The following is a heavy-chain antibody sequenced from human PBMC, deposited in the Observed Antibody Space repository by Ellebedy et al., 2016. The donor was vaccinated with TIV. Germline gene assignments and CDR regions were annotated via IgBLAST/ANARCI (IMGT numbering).Heavy chain of an antibody. Sequence: SETLSLTXTVSGGSISSGGYYWSWIRQHPGKGLEWIGYIYHSGSTYYNPSLKSRVTISVDRSKNQFSLKLSSVTAADTAVYYCARGNALRFGPTLTSYNWFDPWGQGTLVTVSS. CDR2: IYHSGST. D-gene: IGHD3/OR15-3a*01. J-gene: IGHJ5*02. CDR3: ARGNALRFGPTLTSYNWFDP. V-gene: IGHV4-30-2*01. CDR1: GGSISSGGYY.